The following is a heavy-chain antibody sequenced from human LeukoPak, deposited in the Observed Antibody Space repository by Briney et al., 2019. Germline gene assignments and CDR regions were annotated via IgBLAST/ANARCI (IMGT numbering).Heavy chain of an antibody. CDR1: GLTFSNYG. Sequence: ASVKVSCKASGLTFSNYGITWVRQAPGQGLEWVGWISAYDGNTNYAQKFQGRVTMTTDTSTSTAHMELRSLRYDDTAVYYCARAADGGPLLDAFDIWGQGTMVTVSS. V-gene: IGHV1-18*01. D-gene: IGHD4-23*01. J-gene: IGHJ3*02. CDR2: ISAYDGNT. CDR3: ARAADGGPLLDAFDI.